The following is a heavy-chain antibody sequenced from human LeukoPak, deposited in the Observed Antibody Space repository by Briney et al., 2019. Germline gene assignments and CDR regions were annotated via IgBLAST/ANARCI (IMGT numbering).Heavy chain of an antibody. CDR1: GFTLSGYW. CDR3: AGGWFDF. V-gene: IGHV3-48*04. Sequence: PGGSLRLSCAASGFTLSGYWMTWVRQAPGKGLEWVSGISGSGGSTYYADSVKGRFTISRDNAKNSLYLQMNSLRAEDTALYYCAGGWFDFWGQGTLVTVSS. CDR2: ISGSGGST. J-gene: IGHJ4*02. D-gene: IGHD6-13*01.